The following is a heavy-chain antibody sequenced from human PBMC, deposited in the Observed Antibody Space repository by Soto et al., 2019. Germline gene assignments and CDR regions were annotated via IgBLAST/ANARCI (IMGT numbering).Heavy chain of an antibody. CDR3: TRTEPRFLAWPISHYYARDV. D-gene: IGHD3-3*01. Sequence: QAQLVQSGAEERKTGASVKVSCKASGYVFTSYYMHWVRQAHGPGLAWLGIIHPPVSRSTYEQKFQGRGAMTRDTSTSTVYMELSSVRYEDTAVYYCTRTEPRFLAWPISHYYARDVWGQGTPVTVSS. CDR1: GYVFTSYY. CDR2: IHPPVSRS. V-gene: IGHV1-46*01. J-gene: IGHJ6*02.